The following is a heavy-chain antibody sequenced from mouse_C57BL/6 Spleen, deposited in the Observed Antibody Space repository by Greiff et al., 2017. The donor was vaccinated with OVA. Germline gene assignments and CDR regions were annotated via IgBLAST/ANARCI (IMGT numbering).Heavy chain of an antibody. CDR1: GYTFTSYW. CDR3: ALERLTGTRGFAY. D-gene: IGHD4-1*01. Sequence: QVQLQQPGAELVKPGASVKVSCKASGYTFTSYWMHWVKQRPGQGLEWIGRIHPSDSDTNYNQKFKGKATLTVDKSYITAYRQLSSLTSEDSAVYYCALERLTGTRGFAYWGQGTLVTVSA. J-gene: IGHJ3*01. CDR2: IHPSDSDT. V-gene: IGHV1-74*01.